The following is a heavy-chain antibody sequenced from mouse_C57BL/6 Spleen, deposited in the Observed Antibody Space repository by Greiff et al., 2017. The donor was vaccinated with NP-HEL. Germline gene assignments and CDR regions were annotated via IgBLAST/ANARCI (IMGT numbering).Heavy chain of an antibody. CDR3: ARYGSIYGYYAMDY. J-gene: IGHJ4*01. CDR1: GYTFTSYW. D-gene: IGHD1-1*01. Sequence: QVQLQQPGAELVMPGASVKLSCKASGYTFTSYWMHWVKQRPGQGLEWIGEIDPSDSYTNYNQKFKGKSTLTVDKSSSTAYMQLSSLTSEDSAVYYCARYGSIYGYYAMDYWGQGTSVTVSS. CDR2: IDPSDSYT. V-gene: IGHV1-69*01.